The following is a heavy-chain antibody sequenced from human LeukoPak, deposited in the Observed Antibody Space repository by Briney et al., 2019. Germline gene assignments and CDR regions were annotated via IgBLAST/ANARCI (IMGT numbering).Heavy chain of an antibody. D-gene: IGHD6-6*01. CDR1: GGSISSGDYY. J-gene: IGHJ4*02. Sequence: SETLSLTCTVSGGSISSGDYYWSWIRQPPGKGLEWIGYIYYSGSTMYNPSLKSRVTISADTSKNQSSLKLSSVTAADTAVYFCSRAVASIAAYYNWGQGTLVTVSS. CDR2: IYYSGST. CDR3: SRAVASIAAYYN. V-gene: IGHV4-61*08.